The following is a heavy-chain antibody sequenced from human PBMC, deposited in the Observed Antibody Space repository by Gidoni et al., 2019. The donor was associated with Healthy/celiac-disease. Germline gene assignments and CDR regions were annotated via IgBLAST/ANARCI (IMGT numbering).Heavy chain of an antibody. D-gene: IGHD6-6*01. CDR3: ARDSQYSSSPGRYYYYGMDV. Sequence: QVQLVQSGAEVKKPGASVKVSCKASGYTFPGYSLLWVRQAPGQGLEWMGWINPNSGGTNYAQKFQGRVTMNRDTSISTAYMERSRLRSDDTAVYYCARDSQYSSSPGRYYYYGMDVWGQGTTVTVSS. J-gene: IGHJ6*02. CDR1: GYTFPGYS. V-gene: IGHV1-2*02. CDR2: INPNSGGT.